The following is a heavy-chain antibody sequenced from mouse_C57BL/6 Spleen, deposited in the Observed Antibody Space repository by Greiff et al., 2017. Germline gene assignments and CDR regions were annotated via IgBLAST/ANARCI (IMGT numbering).Heavy chain of an antibody. CDR3: ASGGYGSTAFDD. Sequence: QVQLQQSGAELVKPGASVKISCKASGYAFSSYWMNWVKQRPGKGLEWIGQIYPGDGDTNYNGKFKGKATLTADKSSSTAYMQLSSLTSEDSAVYFCASGGYGSTAFDDWGQGTTLSVSS. J-gene: IGHJ2*01. CDR2: IYPGDGDT. V-gene: IGHV1-80*01. D-gene: IGHD1-1*01. CDR1: GYAFSSYW.